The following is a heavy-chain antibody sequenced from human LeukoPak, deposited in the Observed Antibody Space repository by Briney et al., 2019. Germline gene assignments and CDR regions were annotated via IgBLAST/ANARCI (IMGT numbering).Heavy chain of an antibody. CDR2: IIPIFGTA. J-gene: IGHJ4*02. Sequence: GASVKVSCKASGGTFSSYAISWVRQAPGQGLEWMGGIIPIFGTANYAQKFQGRVTITADKSTSTAYMELSSLRSEDTAVYYCARVAGFGELSRDDYWGQGTLVTVSS. CDR1: GGTFSSYA. CDR3: ARVAGFGELSRDDY. V-gene: IGHV1-69*06. D-gene: IGHD3-10*01.